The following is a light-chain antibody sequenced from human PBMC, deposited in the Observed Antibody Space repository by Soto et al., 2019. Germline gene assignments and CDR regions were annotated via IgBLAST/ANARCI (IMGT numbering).Light chain of an antibody. CDR2: GAS. CDR3: QQYGSSSWT. J-gene: IGKJ1*01. Sequence: EIVLTQSPGTLSLPPGERATLSCRASQSVRSSYLAWYQQKFGQAPRLLIYGASSRATGIPDRFSGSGSGTDFTLTISRLEPEDFAVYYCQQYGSSSWTFGQATRWISN. V-gene: IGKV3-20*01. CDR1: QSVRSSY.